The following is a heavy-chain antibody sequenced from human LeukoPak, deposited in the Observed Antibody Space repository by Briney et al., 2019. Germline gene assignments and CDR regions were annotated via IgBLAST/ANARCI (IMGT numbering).Heavy chain of an antibody. J-gene: IGHJ4*02. CDR3: AGETYYYDSSGYYSTDY. CDR2: ISGSGGST. D-gene: IGHD3-22*01. V-gene: IGHV3-23*01. Sequence: GGSLRLSCAASGFTFSSYAMSWVRQAPGKGLEWVSAISGSGGSTYYADSVKGRFTISRDNAKNSLYLQMNSLRAEDTAVYYCAGETYYYDSSGYYSTDYWGQGTLVTVSS. CDR1: GFTFSSYA.